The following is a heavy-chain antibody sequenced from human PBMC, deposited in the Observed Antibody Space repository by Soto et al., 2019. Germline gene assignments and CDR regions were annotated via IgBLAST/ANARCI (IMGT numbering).Heavy chain of an antibody. V-gene: IGHV3-30-3*01. CDR1: GFTFSSYA. J-gene: IGHJ4*02. CDR3: ARDQGDYDFWSGYSSS. CDR2: ISYDGSNK. D-gene: IGHD3-3*01. Sequence: QVQLVESGGGVVQPGRSLRLSCAASGFTFSSYAMHWVRQAPGKGLEWVAVISYDGSNKYYADSVKGRFTISRDNSKNTLYLQMNSLRAEDTAVYYCARDQGDYDFWSGYSSSWGQGTLVTVSS.